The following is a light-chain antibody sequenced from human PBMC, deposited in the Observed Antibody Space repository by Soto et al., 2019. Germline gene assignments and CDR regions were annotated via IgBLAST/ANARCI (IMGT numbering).Light chain of an antibody. V-gene: IGLV2-23*02. CDR2: EVT. CDR1: SSNVGSYDL. CDR3: CSYAASNTLI. Sequence: QSALTQPASVSGSPGQSITISCTGTSSNVGSYDLVSWYQQHPGKAPKLLIYEVTKRPSGVSNRFSGSKSGNTASLTFSGLQAEDEADYACCSYAASNTLIFGGGTKVTVL. J-gene: IGLJ2*01.